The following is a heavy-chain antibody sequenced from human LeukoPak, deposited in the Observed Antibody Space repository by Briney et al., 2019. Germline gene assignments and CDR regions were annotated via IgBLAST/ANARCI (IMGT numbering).Heavy chain of an antibody. D-gene: IGHD3-3*01. V-gene: IGHV3-48*01. CDR3: ATGNYDFAHYYYYMDV. J-gene: IGHJ6*03. CDR1: EFCYFTYH. Sequence: RLSCAANEFCYFTYHMECVLYSACKSLERGVYISSSSGTIYYSDSVKGRFTISRDNAKNSLYLQMNRLRAEDTAVYYCATGNYDFAHYYYYMDVWGKGTTVTVSS. CDR2: ISSSSGTI.